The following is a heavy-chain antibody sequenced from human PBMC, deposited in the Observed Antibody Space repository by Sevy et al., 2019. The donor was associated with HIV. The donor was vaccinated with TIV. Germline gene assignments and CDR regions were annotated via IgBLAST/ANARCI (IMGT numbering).Heavy chain of an antibody. CDR2: IYYSGST. Sequence: SETLSLTCTVSGGSISSSSYYWVWIRQPLGKGLEWIGSIYYSGSTYYNPPLKRRVTISVYTSKSQFSLKLSSVTAADTAAYYCAGDASSRWSFDYWGQGTLVTDSS. CDR3: AGDASSRWSFDY. V-gene: IGHV4-39*01. CDR1: GGSISSSSYY. D-gene: IGHD6-13*01. J-gene: IGHJ4*02.